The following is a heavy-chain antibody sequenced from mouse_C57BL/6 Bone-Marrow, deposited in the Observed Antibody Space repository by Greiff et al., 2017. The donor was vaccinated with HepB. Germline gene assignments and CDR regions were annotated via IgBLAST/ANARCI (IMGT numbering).Heavy chain of an antibody. V-gene: IGHV5-9-1*02. CDR2: ISSGGDYI. Sequence: EVQGVESGEGLVKPGGSLKLSCAASGFTFSSYAMSWVRQTPEKRLEWVAYISSGGDYIYYADTVKGRFTISRDNARNTLYLQMSSLKSEDTAMYYCTRGGAHSRSTMITRAMDYWGQGTSVTVSS. J-gene: IGHJ4*01. CDR3: TRGGAHSRSTMITRAMDY. D-gene: IGHD2-4*01. CDR1: GFTFSSYA.